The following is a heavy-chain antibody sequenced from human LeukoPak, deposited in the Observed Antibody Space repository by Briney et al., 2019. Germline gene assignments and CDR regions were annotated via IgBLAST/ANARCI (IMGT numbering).Heavy chain of an antibody. CDR1: GFTFRNYW. J-gene: IGHJ3*02. Sequence: GGSLRLSCVASGFTFRNYWMHWVRQVPGKGPEWVSRINKDGSITNFADSVKGRFTISRDNAKNTVYLQMNSLRAEDTAVYYCARVDYYDSSGYYSRGPKVDIWGQGTMVTVSS. D-gene: IGHD3-22*01. CDR2: INKDGSIT. V-gene: IGHV3-74*01. CDR3: ARVDYYDSSGYYSRGPKVDI.